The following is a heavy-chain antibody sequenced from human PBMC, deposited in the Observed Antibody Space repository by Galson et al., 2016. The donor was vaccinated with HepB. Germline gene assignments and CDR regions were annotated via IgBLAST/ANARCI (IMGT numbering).Heavy chain of an antibody. V-gene: IGHV3-48*02. J-gene: IGHJ4*02. Sequence: SLRLSCAASGFTFSSYSMNWVRQAPGKGLEWVSYISSSSSNIYYGDSVKGRFTISRDNAKKSLYLQMNSLRDEDSAVYYCARDFTSGWSRNTFDYWGLGTLVTVSS. CDR1: GFTFSSYS. CDR3: ARDFTSGWSRNTFDY. CDR2: ISSSSSNI. D-gene: IGHD6-13*01.